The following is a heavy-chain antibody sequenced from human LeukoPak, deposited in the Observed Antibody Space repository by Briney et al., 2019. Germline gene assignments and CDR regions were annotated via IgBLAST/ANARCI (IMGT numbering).Heavy chain of an antibody. D-gene: IGHD1-20*01. V-gene: IGHV4-34*01. CDR1: GGSFSGYY. J-gene: IGHJ5*02. CDR3: ARLFLYNWDPNWGRRGNWFDP. Sequence: TTSETLSLTCAVYGGSFSGYYWSWIRQPPGKGLEWIGEINHSGSTNYNPSLKSRVTISVDTSKNQFSLKLSSVTAADTAVYYCARLFLYNWDPNWGRRGNWFDPWGQGTLVTVSS. CDR2: INHSGST.